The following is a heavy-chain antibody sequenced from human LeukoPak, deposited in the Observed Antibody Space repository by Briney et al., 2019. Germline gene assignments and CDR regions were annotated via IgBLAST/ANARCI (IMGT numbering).Heavy chain of an antibody. Sequence: SQTLSLTCAISGDSVSNNSAAWNWIRQSPSRGLEWLGRTYYRSKWYNDYAVSAKSRITINPDTSKNQFSLQVNSVTPEDTAVYYCARAPTPIIAVAGSFDYWGQGTLVTVSS. CDR3: ARAPTPIIAVAGSFDY. J-gene: IGHJ4*02. V-gene: IGHV6-1*01. CDR2: TYYRSKWYN. D-gene: IGHD6-19*01. CDR1: GDSVSNNSAA.